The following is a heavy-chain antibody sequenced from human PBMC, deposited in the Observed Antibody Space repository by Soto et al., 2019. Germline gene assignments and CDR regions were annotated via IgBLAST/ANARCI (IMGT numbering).Heavy chain of an antibody. CDR3: ARAVRGYSGYDHFDPPIGYDY. J-gene: IGHJ4*02. Sequence: QVQLQESGPGLVKPSQTLSLTCTVSGGSISSGGYYWSWIRQHPGKGLEWIGNIHYSGNTYYNPSLKSRVTISVDTSKNQFSLKLSSVTAADTAVYYCARAVRGYSGYDHFDPPIGYDYWGQGTLITVSS. V-gene: IGHV4-31*03. CDR1: GGSISSGGYY. D-gene: IGHD5-12*01. CDR2: IHYSGNT.